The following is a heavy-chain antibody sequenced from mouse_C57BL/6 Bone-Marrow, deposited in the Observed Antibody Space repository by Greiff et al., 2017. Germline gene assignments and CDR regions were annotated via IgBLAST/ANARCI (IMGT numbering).Heavy chain of an antibody. V-gene: IGHV1-15*01. CDR2: IDPETGGT. CDR3: AVYYGSSGDY. J-gene: IGHJ2*01. CDR1: GYTFTDYE. D-gene: IGHD1-1*01. Sequence: QVQLQQSGAELVRPGASVTLSCKASGYTFTDYEMHWVKQTPVHGLEWIGAIDPETGGTAYNQKFKGKAILTADKSSSTAYMELRSLTSEDSAVYYCAVYYGSSGDYWGQGTTLTVSS.